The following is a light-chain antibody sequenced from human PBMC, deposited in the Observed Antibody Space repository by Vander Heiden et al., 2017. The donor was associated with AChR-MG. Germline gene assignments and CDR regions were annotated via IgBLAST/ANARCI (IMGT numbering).Light chain of an antibody. V-gene: IGKV1-13*02. CDR1: QDISSA. CDR3: QQASSYPLT. CDR2: DAS. J-gene: IGKJ4*01. Sequence: AIQMTQSPSSLSASVGDRVTITCRASQDISSALIWYQQKPGKVPKVLIYDASSLVSGVPSRFSGSGSGTELTLTISSLQPEDFATYHCQQASSYPLTFGGGTKVEIK.